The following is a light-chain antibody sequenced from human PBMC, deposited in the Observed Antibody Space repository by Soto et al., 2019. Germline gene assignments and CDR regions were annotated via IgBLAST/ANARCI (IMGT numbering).Light chain of an antibody. V-gene: IGKV4-1*01. Sequence: DIVMTQSPDSLAVSLGERATINCKSSQSVLYSSNNMNYLAWYQQKPGQPPKLLIYWASTRESGVPDRFSGSGSGTDFTLTISSLQAADVAVYYCQQYYSTPYTFGQGTKLEIK. CDR3: QQYYSTPYT. CDR2: WAS. J-gene: IGKJ2*01. CDR1: QSVLYSSNNMNY.